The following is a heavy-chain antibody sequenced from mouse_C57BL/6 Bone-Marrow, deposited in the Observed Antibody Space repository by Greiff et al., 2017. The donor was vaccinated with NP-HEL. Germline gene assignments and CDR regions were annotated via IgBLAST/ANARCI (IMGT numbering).Heavy chain of an antibody. V-gene: IGHV10-1*01. Sequence: EVKVVESGGGLVQPKGSLKLSCAASGFSFNTYAMNWVRQAPGKGLEWVARIRSKSNNYATYYADSVKDRFTISRDDSESMLYLQMNNLKTEDTAMYDCVRQGTGMDAMEYWGQGTSVTVST. D-gene: IGHD4-1*01. CDR1: GFSFNTYA. CDR3: VRQGTGMDAMEY. CDR2: IRSKSNNYAT. J-gene: IGHJ4*01.